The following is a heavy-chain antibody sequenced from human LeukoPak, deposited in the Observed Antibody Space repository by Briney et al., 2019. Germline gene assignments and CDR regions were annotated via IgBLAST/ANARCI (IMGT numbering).Heavy chain of an antibody. CDR2: ISASGGNT. V-gene: IGHV3-23*01. Sequence: GGSLRLSCAASGFTFSSYAMSWVRQAPGKGLEWVSAISASGGNTYDADSEKGRFTIYRDNSKNTLGLQMNRLRAEDTAVYYCAEGHCSSASCYAFDSWGQGTLVTVSS. D-gene: IGHD2-2*01. CDR1: GFTFSSYA. CDR3: AEGHCSSASCYAFDS. J-gene: IGHJ4*02.